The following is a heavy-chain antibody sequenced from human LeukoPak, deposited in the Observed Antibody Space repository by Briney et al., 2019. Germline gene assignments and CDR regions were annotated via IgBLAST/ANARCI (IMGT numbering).Heavy chain of an antibody. CDR3: ARYRAFDI. Sequence: SETLSLTCTVSGGSIRSSNYYWGWIRQPPGKGLEWIGYIYNGDTNYNPSLKSRVTISVDTSKNQFSLKLSSVTAADTAVYYCARYRAFDIWGQGTMVTVSS. J-gene: IGHJ3*02. CDR2: IYNGDT. CDR1: GGSIRSSNYY. V-gene: IGHV4-61*05.